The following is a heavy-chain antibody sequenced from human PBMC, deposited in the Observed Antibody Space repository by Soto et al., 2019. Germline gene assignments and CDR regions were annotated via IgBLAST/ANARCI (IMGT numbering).Heavy chain of an antibody. D-gene: IGHD3-10*01. J-gene: IGHJ5*02. Sequence: LETLSPALAVYGGAFSGFYWSWIRQPPGEGLEWVGEINHSGSTNYNPSLKSRVTISVDTSKNQFSLKLSSVTAADTAVYYCARWESITMVRGVITPDKNWFDPWGQGTLVTVSS. V-gene: IGHV4-34*01. CDR2: INHSGST. CDR3: ARWESITMVRGVITPDKNWFDP. CDR1: GGAFSGFY.